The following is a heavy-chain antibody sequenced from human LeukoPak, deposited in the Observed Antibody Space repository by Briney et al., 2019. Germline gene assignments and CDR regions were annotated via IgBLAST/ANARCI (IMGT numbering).Heavy chain of an antibody. Sequence: GGSLRLSCAASGFTFSSYGMHWVRQAPGKGLEWVAVIWYDGSNKYYADSVKSRFTISRDNSKNTLYLQMNSLRAEDTAVYYCARSHLRSYYYYGMDVWGQGTTVTVSS. CDR1: GFTFSSYG. CDR3: ARSHLRSYYYYGMDV. V-gene: IGHV3-33*01. CDR2: IWYDGSNK. J-gene: IGHJ6*02.